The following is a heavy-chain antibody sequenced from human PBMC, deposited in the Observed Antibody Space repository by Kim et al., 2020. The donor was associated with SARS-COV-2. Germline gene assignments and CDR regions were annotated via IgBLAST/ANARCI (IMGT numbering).Heavy chain of an antibody. D-gene: IGHD5-18*01. Sequence: DSVGGRFTISRDNSRNTLYLQMNSLRGGDTALYYCARAPGTTTAINYFDSWGQGTLVTVSS. V-gene: IGHV3-30*01. CDR3: ARAPGTTTAINYFDS. J-gene: IGHJ4*02.